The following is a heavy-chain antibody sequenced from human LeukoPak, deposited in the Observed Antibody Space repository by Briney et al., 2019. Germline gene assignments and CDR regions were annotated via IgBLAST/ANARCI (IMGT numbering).Heavy chain of an antibody. D-gene: IGHD4-17*01. CDR2: VHYSGTA. Sequence: SETLSLTCTVPDGSITNYDWSWVRQPPGKGLEFIGHVHYSGTANYNPSLRSRVTISIDTSKKHFFLKLKSVTAADTAVYYCARGYGDFRVEGRYFHSWGQGTLVTVSS. CDR3: ARGYGDFRVEGRYFHS. J-gene: IGHJ4*02. V-gene: IGHV4-59*01. CDR1: DGSITNYD.